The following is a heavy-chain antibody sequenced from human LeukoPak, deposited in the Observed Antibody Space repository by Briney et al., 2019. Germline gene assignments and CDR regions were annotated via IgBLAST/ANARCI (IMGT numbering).Heavy chain of an antibody. J-gene: IGHJ4*02. V-gene: IGHV1-8*01. D-gene: IGHD2-2*01. CDR3: ARCGSSSSCYQY. CDR1: GYTFTSYD. Sequence: ASVKVSCKASGYTFTSYDINWVRQATGQGLEWMGWMNPNSGNTGYAQKFQGRVTMTRNTAISTAHMELSSLRAEDTAVYYCARCGSSSSCYQYWGQGTLVTVSS. CDR2: MNPNSGNT.